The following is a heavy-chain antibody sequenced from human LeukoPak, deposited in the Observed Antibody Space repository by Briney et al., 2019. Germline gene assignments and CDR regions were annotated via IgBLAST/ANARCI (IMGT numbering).Heavy chain of an antibody. CDR2: ISGSGGST. Sequence: GGSLRLSCAASGFTFSSYGMSWVRQAPGKGLEWVSAISGSGGSTYYADSVKGRFTISRDNSKNTLYLQMNSLRAEDTAVYYCAKPYYYGSGSFRGNYFDYWGQGTLVTVSS. CDR1: GFTFSSYG. CDR3: AKPYYYGSGSFRGNYFDY. D-gene: IGHD3-10*01. J-gene: IGHJ4*02. V-gene: IGHV3-23*01.